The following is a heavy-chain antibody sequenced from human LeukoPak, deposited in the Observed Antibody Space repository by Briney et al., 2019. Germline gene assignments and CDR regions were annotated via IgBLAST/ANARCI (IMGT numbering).Heavy chain of an antibody. V-gene: IGHV3-33*01. CDR3: ARDGDGPKYWYFNL. Sequence: GGSLRLSCAASGFTFSGYGMHWVRQTPGKGLEWVAVIWSDGSKTIYADSVKGRFTISRDNSKNTLYLQMNSLRAEGTAVYYCARDGDGPKYWYFNLWGRGTLVTVSS. CDR1: GFTFSGYG. J-gene: IGHJ2*01. CDR2: IWSDGSKT.